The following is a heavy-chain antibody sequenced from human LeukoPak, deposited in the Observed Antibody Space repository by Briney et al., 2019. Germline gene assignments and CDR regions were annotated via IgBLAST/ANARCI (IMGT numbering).Heavy chain of an antibody. Sequence: GGSLRLSCAASGFTFNSYAMTWVRQAPGKGLEWVSYISESSSHTYNADSVKGRFTISRDNAKNSLYLQMNSLRVEDTGIYYCARDRAVKARIGGMDVWGQGTTVIVSS. D-gene: IGHD5-24*01. V-gene: IGHV3-21*06. CDR1: GFTFNSYA. J-gene: IGHJ6*02. CDR3: ARDRAVKARIGGMDV. CDR2: ISESSSHT.